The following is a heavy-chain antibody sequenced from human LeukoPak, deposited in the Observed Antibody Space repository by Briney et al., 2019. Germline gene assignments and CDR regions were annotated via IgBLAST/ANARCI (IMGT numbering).Heavy chain of an antibody. CDR2: IRNKANSYTT. J-gene: IGHJ4*02. D-gene: IGHD6-19*01. V-gene: IGHV3-72*01. Sequence: GGSLRLSCAASGFTFSDHYMDWVRQAPGKGREWVGRIRNKANSYTTDYAASGKGIFTISRDDSKNSLYLQMNSLKAEDAAVYYGGSFNSGWYFSGWGQGALVTVSS. CDR3: GSFNSGWYFSG. CDR1: GFTFSDHY.